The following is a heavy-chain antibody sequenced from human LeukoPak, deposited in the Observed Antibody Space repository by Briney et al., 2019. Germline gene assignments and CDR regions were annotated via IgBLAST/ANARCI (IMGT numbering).Heavy chain of an antibody. Sequence: ASVKVSCKASGYTFTGYYMHWVRQAPGQGLEWMGWINPNSGGTNYAQKFQGRVTMTRDTSISTAYMELSRLRSDDTAVYYCARLGPGDYCSSTSCYGIHFDYWGQGTLVTVSS. CDR2: INPNSGGT. D-gene: IGHD2-2*01. J-gene: IGHJ4*02. CDR3: ARLGPGDYCSSTSCYGIHFDY. CDR1: GYTFTGYY. V-gene: IGHV1-2*02.